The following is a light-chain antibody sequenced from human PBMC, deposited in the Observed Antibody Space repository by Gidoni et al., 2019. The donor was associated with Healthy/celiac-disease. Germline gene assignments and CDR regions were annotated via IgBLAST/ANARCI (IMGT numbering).Light chain of an antibody. J-gene: IGKJ1*01. Sequence: DIQMTQSPSTLSASVGYRVTITCRASQSIRSWLAWYQQKPGKAPKLLIYKASSLESGVPSRFSGSGSGTEFTLTISSLQPDDFATYYCQQYNSYPWTFGQGTKVEIK. CDR1: QSIRSW. V-gene: IGKV1-5*03. CDR2: KAS. CDR3: QQYNSYPWT.